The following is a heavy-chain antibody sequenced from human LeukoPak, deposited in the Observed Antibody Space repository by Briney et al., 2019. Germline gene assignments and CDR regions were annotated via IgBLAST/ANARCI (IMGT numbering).Heavy chain of an antibody. V-gene: IGHV3-9*01. CDR2: ISWNSGSI. CDR1: GFTFDDYA. Sequence: GGSLRLSCAASGFTFDDYAMHWVRQAPGKGLEWVSGISWNSGSIGYADSVKGRFTISRDNAKNSLYLQMNSLRDEDTAFYYCARGIVGAAIEGFGDYWGQGTLVTVSS. D-gene: IGHD1-26*01. CDR3: ARGIVGAAIEGFGDY. J-gene: IGHJ4*02.